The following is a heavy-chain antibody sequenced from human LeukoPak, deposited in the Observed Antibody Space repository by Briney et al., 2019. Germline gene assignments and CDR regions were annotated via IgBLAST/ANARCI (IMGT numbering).Heavy chain of an antibody. D-gene: IGHD6-13*01. CDR3: ARVGYSSSWYYFDY. CDR2: IYSGGST. CDR1: GFTVSSNY. V-gene: IGHV3-53*01. Sequence: PGGSLRLSCAASGFTVSSNYMSWVRQAPGRGLEWVSVIYSGGSTYYADSVKGRFTISRDNSKNTLYLQMNSLRAEDTAVYYCARVGYSSSWYYFDYWGQGTLVTVSS. J-gene: IGHJ4*02.